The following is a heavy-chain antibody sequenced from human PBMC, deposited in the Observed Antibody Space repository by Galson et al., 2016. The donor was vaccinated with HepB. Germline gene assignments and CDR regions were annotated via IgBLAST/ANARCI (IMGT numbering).Heavy chain of an antibody. CDR1: GDSVYNNGAA. CDR3: ARAVMLGRGMDV. CDR2: TFYRSTWEN. J-gene: IGHJ6*02. Sequence: CAISGDSVYNNGAAWVWIRQSPSRGLEWLGRTFYRSTWENHYAGSVKNRITISPDTSRNQLSLHLNSVTPEDTAVYYCARAVMLGRGMDVWGQGTTVPVSS. D-gene: IGHD3-10*01. V-gene: IGHV6-1*01.